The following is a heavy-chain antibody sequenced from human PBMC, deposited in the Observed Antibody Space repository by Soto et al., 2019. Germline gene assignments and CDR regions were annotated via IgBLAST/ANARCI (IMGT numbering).Heavy chain of an antibody. J-gene: IGHJ6*02. V-gene: IGHV4-31*03. CDR3: ARSHDPGRGMDV. D-gene: IGHD1-1*01. CDR2: IYYSGST. CDR1: GGSISSGGYY. Sequence: PSETLSLTCTVSGGSISSGGYYWSWIRQHPGKGLEWIGYIYYSGSTYYNPSLKSRVTISVDTSKNQFSLKLSSVTAADTAVYYCARSHDPGRGMDVWGQGTTVTVSS.